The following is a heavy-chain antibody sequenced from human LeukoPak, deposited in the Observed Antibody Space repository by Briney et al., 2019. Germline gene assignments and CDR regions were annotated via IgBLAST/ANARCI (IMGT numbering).Heavy chain of an antibody. V-gene: IGHV3-23*01. D-gene: IGHD4-11*01. CDR1: GFTFSSYG. Sequence: PGGSLRLSCAAPGFTFSSYGMSWVRQAPGKGLEWVSAISGSGGSAYYADSVKGRFTISRDNSKNTLYLQMNSLRAEDTAVYYCATTVGPLGYWGQGTLVTVSS. J-gene: IGHJ4*02. CDR2: ISGSGGSA. CDR3: ATTVGPLGY.